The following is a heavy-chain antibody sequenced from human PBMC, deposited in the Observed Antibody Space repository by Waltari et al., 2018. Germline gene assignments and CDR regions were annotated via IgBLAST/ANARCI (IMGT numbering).Heavy chain of an antibody. D-gene: IGHD5-18*01. CDR1: GFTFGDSA. CDR3: TRVNSYGYPLDY. V-gene: IGHV3-49*04. J-gene: IGHJ4*02. Sequence: EVQLVESGGGLVQPGRSLRLSCTASGFTFGDSAMSWVRQAPGKGLEWVGFIRSKAYGGTTEYAASVKGRFTISRDDSKSIAYLQMNSLKTEDTAVYYCTRVNSYGYPLDYWGQGTLVTVSS. CDR2: IRSKAYGGTT.